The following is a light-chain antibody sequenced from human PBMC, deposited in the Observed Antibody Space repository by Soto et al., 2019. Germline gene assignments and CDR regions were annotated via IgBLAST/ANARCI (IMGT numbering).Light chain of an antibody. CDR3: SSYTSSSTLV. CDR1: SSDVGGYNY. CDR2: DVS. J-gene: IGLJ2*01. Sequence: QSALTQPASVSGSPGQSITISCTGTSSDVGGYNYVSWYQQHPGKAPRLMIYDVSNRPSGVSNRFSGSKSGNTASLTISGIQAEDEAHYYCSSYTSSSTLVFGGGTKVTVL. V-gene: IGLV2-14*01.